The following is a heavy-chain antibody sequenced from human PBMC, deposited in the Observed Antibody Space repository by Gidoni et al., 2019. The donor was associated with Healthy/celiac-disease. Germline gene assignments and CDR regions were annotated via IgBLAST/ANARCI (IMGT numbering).Heavy chain of an antibody. CDR2: ISYEGSNK. Sequence: QVQLVESGGGVVQPGRSLRLSCAACAFTFSSYAMHWVLQAPCKGLEWVAVISYEGSNKYYADSVKGRFTISIDNSKNTLYLQMNSLRAEDTAVYDCASAYYDILTGYSDYWGQGTLVTVSS. J-gene: IGHJ4*02. CDR3: ASAYYDILTGYSDY. CDR1: AFTFSSYA. D-gene: IGHD3-9*01. V-gene: IGHV3-30-3*01.